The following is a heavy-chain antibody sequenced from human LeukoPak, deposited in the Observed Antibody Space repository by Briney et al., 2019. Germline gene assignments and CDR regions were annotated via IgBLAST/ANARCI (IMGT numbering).Heavy chain of an antibody. Sequence: PGVSVSLPCAPSGFSFSRYDVGCLREAPGKGLEGVSHIRGSGGRTKYSRSVKGRFTISRDNSKNTLCRQRNSLGAEDTAVYYCAKDQDPHSYGSGSYAPFDYWGQGSLVTVSS. D-gene: IGHD3-16*01. V-gene: IGHV3-23*01. CDR3: AKDQDPHSYGSGSYAPFDY. CDR2: IRGSGGRT. J-gene: IGHJ4*02. CDR1: GFSFSRYD.